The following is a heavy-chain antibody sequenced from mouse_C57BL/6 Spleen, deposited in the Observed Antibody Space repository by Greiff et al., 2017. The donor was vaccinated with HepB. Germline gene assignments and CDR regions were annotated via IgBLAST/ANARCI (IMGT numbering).Heavy chain of an antibody. CDR3: ARSPNYYGSSNWYFYV. Sequence: QVQLQQSGAELVKPGASVKISCKASGYAFSSYWMNWVKQRPGKGLEWIGQIYPGDGDTNYNGKFKGKATLTADKSSSTAYMQLSSLTSEDSAVYFCARSPNYYGSSNWYFYVWGTGTTVTVSS. D-gene: IGHD1-1*01. J-gene: IGHJ1*03. CDR2: IYPGDGDT. V-gene: IGHV1-80*01. CDR1: GYAFSSYW.